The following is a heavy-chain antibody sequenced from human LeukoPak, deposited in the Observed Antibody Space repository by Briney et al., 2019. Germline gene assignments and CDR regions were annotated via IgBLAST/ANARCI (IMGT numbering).Heavy chain of an antibody. CDR2: ILSDGSDT. CDR1: GFTFSDTW. CDR3: ARDWFHAIDY. V-gene: IGHV3-74*01. Sequence: QPGGSLRLSCAASGFTFSDTWMHWVRQAPGEGLVWVSRILSDGSDTRYAESVKGRFTISRDNAKNTLYLQMNSLRAEDTAVYYCARDWFHAIDYWGQGTLVTVSS. D-gene: IGHD2/OR15-2a*01. J-gene: IGHJ4*02.